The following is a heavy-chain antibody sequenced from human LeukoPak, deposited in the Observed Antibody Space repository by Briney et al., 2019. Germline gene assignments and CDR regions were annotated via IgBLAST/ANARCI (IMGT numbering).Heavy chain of an antibody. CDR2: IREDGNEE. D-gene: IGHD2-21*02. J-gene: IGHJ3*02. V-gene: IGHV3-7*03. CDR1: GFTLSSYW. CDR3: AKDLTAYCGGDCYSDDAFDI. Sequence: GGSLRLSCVASGFTLSSYWMSWVRQAPGKGLEWVANIREDGNEEYYVDSVKGRFTISRDNSKNTLYLQMNSLRAEDTAVYYCAKDLTAYCGGDCYSDDAFDIWGQGTMVTVSS.